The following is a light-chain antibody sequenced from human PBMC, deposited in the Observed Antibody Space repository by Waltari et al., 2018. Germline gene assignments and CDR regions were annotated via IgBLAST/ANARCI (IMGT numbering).Light chain of an antibody. V-gene: IGLV2-23*02. CDR3: SSYAGSSKGV. CDR1: RRHVGYYKR. CDR2: AVG. Sequence: QSALTQPASVSGSPGQSITISCTGTRRHVGYYKRSSWYQQHPGKAPKLMIYAVGKRPSGVSDRFSGSKSGDMASLTISGLQPEDEAEYFCSSYAGSSKGVFGGGTKVTVL. J-gene: IGLJ2*01.